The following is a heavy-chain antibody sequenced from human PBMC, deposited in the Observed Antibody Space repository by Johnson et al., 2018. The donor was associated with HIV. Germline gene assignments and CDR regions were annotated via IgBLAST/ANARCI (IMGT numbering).Heavy chain of an antibody. Sequence: VQLVESGGGLVQPGGSLRLSCAASGFTFSDYYMSWIRQAPGKGLEWVSGINWNGGSTGYADSVKGRFTISRDNAKNSLYLQMNSLRAEDTALYYCASQQWELGSHDAFDIWGQGTMVTVSS. J-gene: IGHJ3*02. V-gene: IGHV3-20*04. D-gene: IGHD1-26*01. CDR3: ASQQWELGSHDAFDI. CDR2: INWNGGST. CDR1: GFTFSDYY.